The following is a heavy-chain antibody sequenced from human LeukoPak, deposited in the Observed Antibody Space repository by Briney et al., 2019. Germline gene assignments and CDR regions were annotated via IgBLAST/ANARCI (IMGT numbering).Heavy chain of an antibody. CDR1: GGSFSTYA. Sequence: SVKVSCKSSGGSFSTYAVNWVRQAPGQGLEWMGRLIPVLGMSHYAPGFQGRVTLTADRSTNTAYMELDRLTSDDTAVYFCARDRGGGFDLAFFDHWGQGTLVTVSS. CDR3: ARDRGGGFDLAFFDH. V-gene: IGHV1-69*04. J-gene: IGHJ4*02. D-gene: IGHD5-12*01. CDR2: LIPVLGMS.